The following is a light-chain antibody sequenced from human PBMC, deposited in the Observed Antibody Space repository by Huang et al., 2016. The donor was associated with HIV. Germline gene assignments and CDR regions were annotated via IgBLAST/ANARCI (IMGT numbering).Light chain of an antibody. CDR3: QQYKNYPLT. J-gene: IGKJ4*01. CDR2: DAS. CDR1: QDITDA. V-gene: IGKV1D-13*01. Sequence: AIQLTQSPSLLSASVGDRVTITCRASQDITDALVWYQQKPGKPPKVLIYDASSLESGVPSRFSGSGSGADFTLTISSLQPEDFATYYCQQYKNYPLTFGGGTKVEVK.